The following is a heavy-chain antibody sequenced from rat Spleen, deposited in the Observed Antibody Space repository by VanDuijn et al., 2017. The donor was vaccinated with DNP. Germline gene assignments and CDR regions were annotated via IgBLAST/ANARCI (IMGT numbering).Heavy chain of an antibody. CDR1: GFTFSNYG. CDR2: ITNSGGST. D-gene: IGHD1-1*01. Sequence: EVQLVESGGGLVQPGRSLKLSCAASGFTFSNYGMAWVRQAPTKGLEWVASITNSGGSTYYRDSVKGRFTISRDNTKNTQYLQMDSLRSEDTAIYYCARKNYYYSGDSLDVWGQGTSVTVSS. J-gene: IGHJ4*01. V-gene: IGHV5S13*01. CDR3: ARKNYYYSGDSLDV.